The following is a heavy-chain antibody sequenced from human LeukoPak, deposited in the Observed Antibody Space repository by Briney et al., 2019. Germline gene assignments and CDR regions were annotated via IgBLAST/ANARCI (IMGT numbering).Heavy chain of an antibody. V-gene: IGHV3-48*03. CDR2: IGGSGTVI. Sequence: GGSLRLSCVASGFTFSNYEINWVRQAPGKGLEWVSFIGGSGTVIFYADSVKGRFTISRDNSKNTLYLQMDSLRAEDTAVYYCARDGFAGFGIDYWGQGTLVTVSS. CDR1: GFTFSNYE. J-gene: IGHJ4*02. D-gene: IGHD3-10*01. CDR3: ARDGFAGFGIDY.